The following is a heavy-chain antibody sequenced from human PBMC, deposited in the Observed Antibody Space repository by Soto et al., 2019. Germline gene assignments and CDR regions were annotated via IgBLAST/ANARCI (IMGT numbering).Heavy chain of an antibody. CDR2: IIPIFGTA. CDR3: ARVSTDPPHPFRRVDTAMVYPTGAFDI. V-gene: IGHV1-69*12. D-gene: IGHD5-18*01. CDR1: GGTFSSYA. J-gene: IGHJ3*02. Sequence: QVQLVQSGAEVKKPGSSVKVSCKASGGTFSSYAISWVRQAPGQGLEWMGGIIPIFGTANYAQKFQGRVTITADESTSTAYMELISLRSEDTAVYYCARVSTDPPHPFRRVDTAMVYPTGAFDIWGQGTMVTGSS.